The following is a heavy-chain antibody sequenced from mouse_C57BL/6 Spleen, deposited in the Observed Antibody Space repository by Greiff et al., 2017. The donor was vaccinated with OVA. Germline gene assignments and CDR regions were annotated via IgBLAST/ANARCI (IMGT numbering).Heavy chain of an antibody. CDR2: IYPGDGDT. Sequence: QVQLQQSGPELVKPGASVKISCKASGYAFSSSWMNWVKQRPGKGLEWIGRIYPGDGDTNYNGKFKGKATLTAANSSSTAYMQLSSLTSEDSAVYFCARYYSFYYYAMDYWGQGTSVTVSS. D-gene: IGHD2-12*01. CDR1: GYAFSSSW. CDR3: ARYYSFYYYAMDY. V-gene: IGHV1-82*01. J-gene: IGHJ4*01.